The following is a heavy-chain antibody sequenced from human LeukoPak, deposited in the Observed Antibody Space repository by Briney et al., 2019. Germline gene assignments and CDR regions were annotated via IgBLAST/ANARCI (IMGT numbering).Heavy chain of an antibody. CDR1: GFTFSSYS. Sequence: GGSLRLSCAASGFTFSSYSMNWVRQAPGKGLEWVSYISSSSSTIYYADSVKGRFTISRDNSKNTLYLQMNSLRAEDTAVYYCARSNWGGGATEFSYYFDYWGQGTLVTVSS. CDR3: ARSNWGGGATEFSYYFDY. V-gene: IGHV3-48*01. J-gene: IGHJ4*02. D-gene: IGHD1-26*01. CDR2: ISSSSSTI.